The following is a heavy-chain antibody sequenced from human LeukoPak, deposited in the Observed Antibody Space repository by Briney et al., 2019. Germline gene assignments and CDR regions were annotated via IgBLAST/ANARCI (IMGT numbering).Heavy chain of an antibody. CDR1: GYSISSGYF. CDR3: ARIYSSSWFLNWFDP. CDR2: IYHSGST. J-gene: IGHJ5*02. V-gene: IGHV4-38-2*01. D-gene: IGHD6-13*01. Sequence: PSETLSLTCAVSGYSISSGYFWGWIRQPPGKGLECIGTIYHSGSTYYNPSLKSRVTISVDTSKNQFSLKLNSVTAADTAVYYCARIYSSSWFLNWFDPWGQGTLVTVSS.